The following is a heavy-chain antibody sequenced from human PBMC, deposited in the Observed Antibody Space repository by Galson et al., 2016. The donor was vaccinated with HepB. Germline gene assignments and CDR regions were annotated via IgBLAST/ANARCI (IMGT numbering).Heavy chain of an antibody. V-gene: IGHV3-74*01. CDR3: ARGGYSDTWYDYYGMDV. J-gene: IGHJ6*01. CDR1: GFTFSSYW. Sequence: SLRLSCAASGFTFSSYWMHWVRQTPGKGLVWVSRMNSDGIRTSHAYSVAGRFTISSDTAKNTLYLEMNSLRVEDTGVYFCARGGYSDTWYDYYGMDVWGQGTTVTVSS. D-gene: IGHD1-26*01. CDR2: MNSDGIRT.